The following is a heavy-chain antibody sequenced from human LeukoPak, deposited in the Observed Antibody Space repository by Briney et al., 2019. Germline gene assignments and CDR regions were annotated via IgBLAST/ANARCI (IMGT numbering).Heavy chain of an antibody. J-gene: IGHJ4*02. CDR3: ARQYRSGGSCYHIPLDY. Sequence: SVKVSCKASGGTFSSYTISWVRQAPGQGLEWMGRIIPILGIANYAQKFQSRVTITADKSTSTAYMELSSLRSEDTAVYYCARQYRSGGSCYHIPLDYWGQGTLVTASS. CDR1: GGTFSSYT. V-gene: IGHV1-69*02. D-gene: IGHD2-15*01. CDR2: IIPILGIA.